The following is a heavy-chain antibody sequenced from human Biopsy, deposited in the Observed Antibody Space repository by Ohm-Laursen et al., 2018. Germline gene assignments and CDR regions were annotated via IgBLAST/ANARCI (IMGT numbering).Heavy chain of an antibody. CDR3: ARGGLNYWYFDL. J-gene: IGHJ2*01. D-gene: IGHD1-26*01. Sequence: ASVKVSCKASGYTFTDSYMHRVRQAPGQGLEWMGWINPNSGGTNYAQKFQGRVTMTRDTSMSTAYMEVNRLRSDDTAVYYFARGGLNYWYFDLWGRGTLVTVSS. CDR2: INPNSGGT. V-gene: IGHV1-2*02. CDR1: GYTFTDSY.